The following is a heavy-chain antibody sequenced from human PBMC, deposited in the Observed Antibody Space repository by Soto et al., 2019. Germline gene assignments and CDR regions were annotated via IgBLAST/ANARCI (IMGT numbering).Heavy chain of an antibody. CDR2: VNPILSIS. Sequence: QVQLVQSGAEVKRPGSSVKVSCKASGDTFNFYSINWVRQAPGVGLEWVGRVNPILSISNYAQRLQGRVTMTADKSTSTAYMELRSLRSEDTAIYYCSSSYGSGYRAFDYWGQGALVTVSS. CDR3: SSSYGSGYRAFDY. V-gene: IGHV1-69*02. J-gene: IGHJ4*02. D-gene: IGHD3-10*01. CDR1: GDTFNFYS.